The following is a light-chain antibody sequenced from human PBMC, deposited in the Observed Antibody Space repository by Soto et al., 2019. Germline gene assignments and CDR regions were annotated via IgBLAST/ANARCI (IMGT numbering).Light chain of an antibody. CDR1: QSINSW. CDR2: KAS. V-gene: IGKV1-5*03. J-gene: IGKJ5*01. Sequence: DIQMTQSPSTLSASVGDRVTITCRASQSINSWLAWYQQKPGKAPKLLIYKASSLESGVPSRFSGSGSGTEFTLTISSLQPDDFATYYCQQYNAFQITFGQGTRLEIK. CDR3: QQYNAFQIT.